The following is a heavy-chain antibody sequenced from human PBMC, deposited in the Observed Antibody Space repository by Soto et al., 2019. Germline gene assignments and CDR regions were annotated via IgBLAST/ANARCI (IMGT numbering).Heavy chain of an antibody. D-gene: IGHD3-22*01. CDR1: GFTFSSYG. J-gene: IGHJ4*02. V-gene: IGHV3-30*18. Sequence: GGSLRLSCAASGFTFSSYGMHWVRQAPGKGLEWVAVISYDGSNKYYADSVKGRFTISRDNSKNTLYLQMNSLRAEDTAVYYCAKENYDSSGSYDYWGQGTLVTVSS. CDR2: ISYDGSNK. CDR3: AKENYDSSGSYDY.